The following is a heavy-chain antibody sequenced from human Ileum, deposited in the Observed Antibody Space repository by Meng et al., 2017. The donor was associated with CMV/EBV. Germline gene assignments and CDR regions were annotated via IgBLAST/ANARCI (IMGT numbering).Heavy chain of an antibody. J-gene: IGHJ4*02. CDR2: IKSKTDGGTT. Sequence: GGSLRLSCAGSGLSFSSYAVTWVRQAPGKGLEWVGRIKSKTDGGTTDYTAPVKGRFTISRDDSRNTLFLQMNSLKTEDTAVYYCSTAFYDFWSGYYYFDYWGQGTLVTVSS. CDR1: GLSFSSYA. CDR3: STAFYDFWSGYYYFDY. V-gene: IGHV3-15*01. D-gene: IGHD3-3*01.